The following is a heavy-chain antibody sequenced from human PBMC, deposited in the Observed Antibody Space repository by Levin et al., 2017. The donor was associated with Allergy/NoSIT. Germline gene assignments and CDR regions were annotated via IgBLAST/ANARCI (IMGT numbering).Heavy chain of an antibody. CDR2: ISSSGTTI. CDR1: GFTLSSYE. Sequence: GGSLRLSCAASGFTLSSYEMNWVRQAPGKGLEWVSYISSSGTTIYYADSVKGRFTISRDNAKNSLYLQMNSLRAEDTAVYYCARPGRRVIQAAWGQGALVTVSS. CDR3: ARPGRRVIQAA. J-gene: IGHJ4*02. D-gene: IGHD2-2*01. V-gene: IGHV3-48*03.